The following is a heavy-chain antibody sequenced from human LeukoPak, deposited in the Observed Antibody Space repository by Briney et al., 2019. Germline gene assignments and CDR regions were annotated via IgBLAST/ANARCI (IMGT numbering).Heavy chain of an antibody. Sequence: ASVKVSCKASGGTFSSYAISWVRQAPGQGLEWMGGIIPIFGTANYAQKFQGRATITTDESTSTAYMELSSLRSEDTAVYYCARVSGSYSYYFGYWGQGTLVTVSS. J-gene: IGHJ4*02. CDR2: IIPIFGTA. CDR1: GGTFSSYA. CDR3: ARVSGSYSYYFGY. D-gene: IGHD1-26*01. V-gene: IGHV1-69*05.